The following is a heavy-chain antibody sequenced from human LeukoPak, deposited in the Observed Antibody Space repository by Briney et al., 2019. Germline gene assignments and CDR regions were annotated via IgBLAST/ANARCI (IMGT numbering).Heavy chain of an antibody. D-gene: IGHD6-13*01. CDR3: ARDDSIAAAGTWFDY. CDR2: ITDYSGNT. J-gene: IGHJ4*02. CDR1: GYTFTSYG. Sequence: GASVKVSCKASGYTFTSYGISWARQAPGQGLEWMGWITDYSGNTNYAQKFQGRVTMTTDTSTSTAYMELRSLRSDDTAVYYCARDDSIAAAGTWFDYWGQGTLVTVSS. V-gene: IGHV1-18*01.